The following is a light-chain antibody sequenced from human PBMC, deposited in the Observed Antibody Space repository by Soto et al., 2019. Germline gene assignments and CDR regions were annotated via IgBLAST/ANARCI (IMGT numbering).Light chain of an antibody. Sequence: EVAMAQTPVTLSVSPGERATLSCRASQSVSSNLAWHQQKPGQAPRILMYDASTRATGISARFSGSGSGTDFTLTINRLEPEDFAVYYCQLYGISPHFGQGTRLEIK. CDR1: QSVSSN. CDR2: DAS. V-gene: IGKV3-15*01. CDR3: QLYGISPH. J-gene: IGKJ5*01.